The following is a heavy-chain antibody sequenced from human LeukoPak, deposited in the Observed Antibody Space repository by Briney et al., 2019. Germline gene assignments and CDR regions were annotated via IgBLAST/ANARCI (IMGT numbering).Heavy chain of an antibody. CDR2: IYPGDSDT. V-gene: IGHV5-51*01. D-gene: IGHD2-2*01. J-gene: IGHJ3*02. CDR1: GYSFASYW. Sequence: GESLKISCKDSGYSFASYWFGWVRHMPGKGLEWIGSIYPGDSDTRYSPSFEGQVTISADKSTSTAFRQWCSLRASDSAMYYCARRSYEGSSSAFDIWGQGTMVIVSA. CDR3: ARRSYEGSSSAFDI.